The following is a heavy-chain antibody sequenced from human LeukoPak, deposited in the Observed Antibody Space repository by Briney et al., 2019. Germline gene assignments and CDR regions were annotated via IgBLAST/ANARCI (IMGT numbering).Heavy chain of an antibody. CDR3: TTVAYSSSPETYYYYGMDV. J-gene: IGHJ6*02. V-gene: IGHV3-15*01. D-gene: IGHD6-13*01. Sequence: NPGGSLRLSCAASGFTFSNAWMSWVRKAPGKGLEWVGRIKSKTDGGTTDYAAPVKGRFTISRDDSKHTLYLQMNSLKTEDTAVYYCTTVAYSSSPETYYYYGMDVWGQGTTVTVSS. CDR1: GFTFSNAW. CDR2: IKSKTDGGTT.